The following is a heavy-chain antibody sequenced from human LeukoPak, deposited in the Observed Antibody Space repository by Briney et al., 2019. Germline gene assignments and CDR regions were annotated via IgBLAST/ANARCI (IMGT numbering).Heavy chain of an antibody. D-gene: IGHD5-24*01. J-gene: IGHJ3*02. Sequence: ASVKVSCKASGYSFTNYAMNWVRQAPGQGLEWMGLINPGGDNTDYAQNFQGRVTMTRDTSTSTVYMGLSSLRSEDTAVYYCARIRDGYNDAYDIWGQGTMVTVSS. V-gene: IGHV1-46*01. CDR1: GYSFTNYA. CDR2: INPGGDNT. CDR3: ARIRDGYNDAYDI.